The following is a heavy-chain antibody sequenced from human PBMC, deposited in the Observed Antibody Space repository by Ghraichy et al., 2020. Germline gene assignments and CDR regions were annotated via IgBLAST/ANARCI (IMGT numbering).Heavy chain of an antibody. Sequence: GGSLRLSCAASGFTFSTYGMHWVRQAPGKGLEWVAVISADGSDKYYADSVRGRFTISRDNSKNTLYLQMNSLRAEDTALYYCAKGGSGSSSGQVFHYWGQGTLVTVSS. J-gene: IGHJ4*02. CDR2: ISADGSDK. CDR1: GFTFSTYG. V-gene: IGHV3-30*18. CDR3: AKGGSGSSSGQVFHY. D-gene: IGHD3-10*01.